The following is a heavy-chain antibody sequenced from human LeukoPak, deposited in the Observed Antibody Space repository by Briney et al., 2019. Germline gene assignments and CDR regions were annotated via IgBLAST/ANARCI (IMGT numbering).Heavy chain of an antibody. V-gene: IGHV4-61*02. CDR3: ARDYGSGDQKCIDA. Sequence: SQTLSLTCTVSGGTISTGSYSWNWIRQPAGKGLEWVGRIYTSGSTNYNPSLNSRVTISVDTSKNQLSLKLSSVTAADTAVYYCARDYGSGDQKCIDAWGQGTLVTVSS. CDR1: GGTISTGSYS. J-gene: IGHJ5*02. D-gene: IGHD3-10*01. CDR2: IYTSGST.